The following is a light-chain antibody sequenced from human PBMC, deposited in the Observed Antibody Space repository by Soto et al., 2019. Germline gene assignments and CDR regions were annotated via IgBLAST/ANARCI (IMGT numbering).Light chain of an antibody. CDR2: AAS. Sequence: DFQMTQSPSSLSASVGDRVTIICRASQNIATYLNWYEQKIGKAPKLLIYAASSLQSGVPTRFSGSGSGTDFTLTICSLQPEDFATYYCQQTYSIPWTFGQGTKVEIK. V-gene: IGKV1-39*01. J-gene: IGKJ1*01. CDR3: QQTYSIPWT. CDR1: QNIATY.